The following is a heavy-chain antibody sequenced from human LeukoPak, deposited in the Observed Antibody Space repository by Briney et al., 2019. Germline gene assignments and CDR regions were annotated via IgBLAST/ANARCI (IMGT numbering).Heavy chain of an antibody. Sequence: GRSLRLSCAASGFTFSSYGMHWVRQAPGKGLEWVAVIWYDGSNKCYADSVKGRFTISRDNSKNTLYLQMNSLRAEDTAVYYCARAPGVWGSYRPAPFDYWGQGTLVTVSS. V-gene: IGHV3-33*01. D-gene: IGHD3-16*02. J-gene: IGHJ4*02. CDR3: ARAPGVWGSYRPAPFDY. CDR2: IWYDGSNK. CDR1: GFTFSSYG.